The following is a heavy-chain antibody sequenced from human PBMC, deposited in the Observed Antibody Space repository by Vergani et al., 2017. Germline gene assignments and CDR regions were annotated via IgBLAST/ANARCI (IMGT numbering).Heavy chain of an antibody. CDR1: GFTFSSYA. D-gene: IGHD6-19*01. Sequence: EVQLLESGGGLVQPGGSLRLSCAASGFTFSSYAMSWVRQAPGKGLEWVSVIYSGGSSTYYADSVKGRFTISRDNSKNTLYLQMNSLRAEDTAVYYCATQAVAGSYYFDYWGQGTLVTVSS. CDR2: IYSGGSST. V-gene: IGHV3-23*03. CDR3: ATQAVAGSYYFDY. J-gene: IGHJ4*02.